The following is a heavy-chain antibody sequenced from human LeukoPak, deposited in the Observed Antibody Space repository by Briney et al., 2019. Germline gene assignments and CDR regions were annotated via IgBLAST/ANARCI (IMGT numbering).Heavy chain of an antibody. D-gene: IGHD3-3*01. V-gene: IGHV3-7*01. Sequence: GGSLRLSCAASGFTFSSYWMSWVRQAPGKGLEWVANIKQDGSEKYYVDSVKGRFTISRDNAKNSLYLQMNGLRAEDTAVYYCARWSKPYYAYAFDIWGQGTMVTVSS. J-gene: IGHJ3*02. CDR1: GFTFSSYW. CDR2: IKQDGSEK. CDR3: ARWSKPYYAYAFDI.